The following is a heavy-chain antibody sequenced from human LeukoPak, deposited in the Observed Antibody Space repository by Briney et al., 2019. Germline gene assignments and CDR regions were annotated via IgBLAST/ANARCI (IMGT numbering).Heavy chain of an antibody. J-gene: IGHJ4*02. CDR1: GFAFSDYY. CDR3: ARDAYYYGSGSYPLRY. CDR2: ISSSGSTI. V-gene: IGHV3-11*01. D-gene: IGHD3-10*01. Sequence: GGSLRLCWAAAGFAFSDYYMSWIRQAPGKVLELVSYISSSGSTIYYADSVKGRFTISRDNAKNSLYLQMNSLRAEDTAVYYCARDAYYYGSGSYPLRYWGQGTLVTVSS.